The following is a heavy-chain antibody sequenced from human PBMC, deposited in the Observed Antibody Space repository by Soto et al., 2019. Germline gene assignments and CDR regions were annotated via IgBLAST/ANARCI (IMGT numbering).Heavy chain of an antibody. V-gene: IGHV3-49*03. D-gene: IGHD2-21*02. Sequence: AGGSLRLSRTASGFTFGDYAMSWFRQAPGKGLEWVGFIRSKAYGGTTEYAASVKGRFTISRDDSKSIAYLQMNSLKTEDTAVYYCTRRRHVTGYYYYGMDVWGQGTTVTVAS. CDR3: TRRRHVTGYYYYGMDV. CDR1: GFTFGDYA. CDR2: IRSKAYGGTT. J-gene: IGHJ6*02.